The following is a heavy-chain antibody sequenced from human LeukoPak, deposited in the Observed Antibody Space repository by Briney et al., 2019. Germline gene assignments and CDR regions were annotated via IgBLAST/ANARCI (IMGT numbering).Heavy chain of an antibody. J-gene: IGHJ5*02. CDR3: ARSRRDGYNFGFSPNWFDP. D-gene: IGHD5-24*01. Sequence: SETLSLTCTVSGGSISSYYWSWIRQPPGKGLEWIGYIYYSGSTNYNPSLKSRVTISVDTSKNQFSLKLSSVTAADTAVYYCARSRRDGYNFGFSPNWFDPWGQGTLVTVSS. CDR1: GGSISSYY. CDR2: IYYSGST. V-gene: IGHV4-59*13.